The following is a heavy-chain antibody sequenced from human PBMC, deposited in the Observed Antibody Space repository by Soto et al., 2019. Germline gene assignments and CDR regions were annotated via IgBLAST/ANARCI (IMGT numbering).Heavy chain of an antibody. D-gene: IGHD3-3*01. CDR2: IIPVFGSA. J-gene: IGHJ3*02. CDR1: GGTFSSYS. CDR3: ARGLRVFGVDYGFDI. V-gene: IGHV1-69*13. Sequence: SVKVSCKASGGTFSSYSFSWVRQAPGQGLEWMGGIIPVFGSANYAQKFQGRVTITADESTSTAYMELSSLRSEDTAVYYCARGLRVFGVDYGFDIWGQGTMVTVSS.